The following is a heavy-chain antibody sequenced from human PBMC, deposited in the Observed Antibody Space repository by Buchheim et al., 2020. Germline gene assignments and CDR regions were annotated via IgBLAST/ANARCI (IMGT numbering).Heavy chain of an antibody. CDR1: GFTFSNAW. Sequence: EVQLVESGGGLVKPGGSLRLSCAASGFTFSNAWMSWVRQAPGKGLEWVGRIKSKTDGGTTDYAAPVKGRFTISRDDSKNTLYLQMNSLKTEDTAVYYCTTELCSGGSCYSAYFDYWGQGTL. V-gene: IGHV3-15*01. CDR2: IKSKTDGGTT. CDR3: TTELCSGGSCYSAYFDY. J-gene: IGHJ4*02. D-gene: IGHD2-15*01.